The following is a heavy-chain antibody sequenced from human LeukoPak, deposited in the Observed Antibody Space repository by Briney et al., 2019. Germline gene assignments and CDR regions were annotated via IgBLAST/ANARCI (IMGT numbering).Heavy chain of an antibody. CDR2: IYPGDSDT. J-gene: IGHJ4*02. V-gene: IGHV5-51*01. D-gene: IGHD2-8*01. CDR3: ARHESCSNGVCYQINS. CDR1: GYSFASYW. Sequence: GESLKISCKGSGYSFASYWIGWVRQMPGKGLEWMGIIYPGDSDTRYSPSFQGQVTISADKSISTAYLRWSSLKASDTAMYYCARHESCSNGVCYQINSWGQGTLVTVSS.